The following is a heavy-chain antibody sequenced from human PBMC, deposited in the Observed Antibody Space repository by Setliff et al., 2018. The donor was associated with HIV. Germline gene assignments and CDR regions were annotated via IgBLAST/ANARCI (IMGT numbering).Heavy chain of an antibody. Sequence: PSENLSLTCAVSVYSISSGYYWGWIRQPPGKALEWIGSTYHSGSTYYNPSLKSRVTISVDTSKNQFSLKLSSVTAADTAVYYCARQYNRQYGMAVWGQGTTVTVSS. CDR3: ARQYNRQYGMAV. CDR2: TYHSGST. CDR1: VYSISSGYY. J-gene: IGHJ6*02. V-gene: IGHV4-38-2*01. D-gene: IGHD1-20*01.